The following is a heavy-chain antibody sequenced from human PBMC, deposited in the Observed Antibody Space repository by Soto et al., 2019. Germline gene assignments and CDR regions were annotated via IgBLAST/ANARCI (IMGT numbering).Heavy chain of an antibody. J-gene: IGHJ6*02. CDR1: GGTFGSYA. D-gene: IGHD2-2*01. CDR2: IIPIPGTA. Sequence: QVQLVQSGAEVKKPGSSVKVSCKASGGTFGSYAISWVRQAPGQGLEWRGGIIPIPGTANSAQKFQGRVTIAADESTSTDYMELSSMRSEATAVYYCARAQGSSTSLQIYYYYYYGMDVWGQGTTVPASS. CDR3: ARAQGSSTSLQIYYYYYYGMDV. V-gene: IGHV1-69*01.